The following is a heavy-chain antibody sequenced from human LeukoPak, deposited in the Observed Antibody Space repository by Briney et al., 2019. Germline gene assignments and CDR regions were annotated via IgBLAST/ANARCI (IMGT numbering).Heavy chain of an antibody. CDR3: ARGRGIEVAGPEY. Sequence: GGSLRLSCAASGFTFSSYGMRWVRQAPGKGLEWVAVIWSGGSNQDYADSVKGRFTIFRDNTKNTTYLQMNSLRAEDTAVYYCARGRGIEVAGPEYWGPGTLVTVSS. CDR1: GFTFSSYG. V-gene: IGHV3-33*01. J-gene: IGHJ4*02. CDR2: IWSGGSNQ. D-gene: IGHD6-19*01.